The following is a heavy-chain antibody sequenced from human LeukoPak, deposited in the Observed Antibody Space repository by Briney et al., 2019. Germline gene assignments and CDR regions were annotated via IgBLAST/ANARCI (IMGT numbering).Heavy chain of an antibody. Sequence: GGSLRLSCAGSGFTFSNYAMSWVRQAPGKGLEWVSVIRVSGDTYYIDSVKGWFTISRDNSKSTLYLHMNSLRAEDTAVYYCAKGVAAVGTWWGPNFDCWGQGVLITVSS. CDR1: GFTFSNYA. CDR2: IRVSGDT. J-gene: IGHJ4*02. V-gene: IGHV3-23*01. D-gene: IGHD6-13*01. CDR3: AKGVAAVGTWWGPNFDC.